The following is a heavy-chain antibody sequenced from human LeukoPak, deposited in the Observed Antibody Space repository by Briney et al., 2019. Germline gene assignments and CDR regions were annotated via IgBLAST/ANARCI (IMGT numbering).Heavy chain of an antibody. V-gene: IGHV4-39*01. CDR1: GVSIRGSSYH. Sequence: PSETLSLTCSVSGVSIRGSSYHWGWIRQPPGKGLEWIGSIYYSGSTFFNPSLNSRVTISVDTSKNQFSLKLNSVTAADTAAYYCASHGYYSGWYFDFWGQGTLVTVSS. CDR2: IYYSGST. CDR3: ASHGYYSGWYFDF. D-gene: IGHD6-19*01. J-gene: IGHJ4*02.